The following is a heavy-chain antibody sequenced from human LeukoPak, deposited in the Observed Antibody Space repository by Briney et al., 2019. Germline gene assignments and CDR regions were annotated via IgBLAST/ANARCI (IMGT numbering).Heavy chain of an antibody. J-gene: IGHJ4*02. CDR3: ATSPAELPHYFDY. D-gene: IGHD2-2*01. V-gene: IGHV4-59*08. CDR1: GGSISSYY. Sequence: SETLSLTCTVSGGSISSYYWSWIRQPPGKGLEWIGYIYYSGSTNYNPSLKSRVTMSVDTSKNQFSLKLSSVTAADTAVYYCATSPAELPHYFDYWGQGTLVTVSS. CDR2: IYYSGST.